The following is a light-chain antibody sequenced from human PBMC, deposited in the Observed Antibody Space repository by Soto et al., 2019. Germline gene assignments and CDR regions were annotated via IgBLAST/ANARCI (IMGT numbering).Light chain of an antibody. J-gene: IGKJ1*01. CDR1: QRISRW. Sequence: DIQMTQSPSTLSTSDRDRVTNTCRASQRISRWLAWYQQKPGKAPKLLIYDASSLETGVPSRFSGSGSGTEFTLTISSLQPDDLATYYCQQYNSDSWTFCQGTKVDIK. V-gene: IGKV1-5*01. CDR2: DAS. CDR3: QQYNSDSWT.